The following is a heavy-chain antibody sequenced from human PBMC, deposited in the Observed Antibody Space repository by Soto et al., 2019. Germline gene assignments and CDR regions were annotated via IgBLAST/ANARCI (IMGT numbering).Heavy chain of an antibody. CDR3: AVRKTGSYFDY. CDR1: GFTFSSYA. D-gene: IGHD1-26*01. J-gene: IGHJ4*02. Sequence: GGSLRLSCAASGFTFSSYAMSWVRQAPGKGLEWVSGIGASGAGTYYADFAKGRFIISRDNSKNTLHLQMNSLRAEDTAVYYCAVRKTGSYFDYWGQGTLVTVSS. V-gene: IGHV3-23*01. CDR2: IGASGAGT.